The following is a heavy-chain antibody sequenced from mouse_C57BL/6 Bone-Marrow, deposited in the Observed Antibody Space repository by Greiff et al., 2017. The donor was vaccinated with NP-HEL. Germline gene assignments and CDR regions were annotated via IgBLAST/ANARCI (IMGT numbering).Heavy chain of an antibody. CDR2: INPNYGTT. J-gene: IGHJ2*01. CDR1: GYSFTDYN. Sequence: VQLKESGPELVKPGASVKISCKASGYSFTDYNMNWVKQSNGKSLEWIGVINPNYGTTSYNQKFKGKATLTVDQSSSTAYMQLNSLTSEDSAVYYCARSPDYGNPYYFDYWGQGTTLTVSS. CDR3: ARSPDYGNPYYFDY. D-gene: IGHD2-1*01. V-gene: IGHV1-39*01.